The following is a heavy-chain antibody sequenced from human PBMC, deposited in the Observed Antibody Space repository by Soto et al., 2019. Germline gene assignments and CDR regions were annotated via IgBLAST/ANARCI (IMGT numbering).Heavy chain of an antibody. CDR2: INHSGST. V-gene: IGHV4-34*01. Sequence: SETLSLTCAVYGGSFSGYYWSWIRQPPGKGLEWIGEINHSGSTNYNPSLKSRVTISVDTSKNQFSLKLSSVTAADTAVYYCGRGGGYYVFWGVYPPYSFDYGGQGTLVTVSS. CDR3: GRGGGYYVFWGVYPPYSFDY. J-gene: IGHJ4*02. D-gene: IGHD3-3*01. CDR1: GGSFSGYY.